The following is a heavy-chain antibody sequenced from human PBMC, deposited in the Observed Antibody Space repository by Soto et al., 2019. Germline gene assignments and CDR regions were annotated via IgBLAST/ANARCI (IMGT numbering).Heavy chain of an antibody. Sequence: ASVKVSCKASGYTSTSYDINWVRQATGQGLEWMGWMNPNSGNTGYAQKFQGRVTMTRNTSISTAYMELSSLRSEDTAVYYCARGLFYYDSSGSHYGMDVWGQGTTVTVSS. J-gene: IGHJ6*02. CDR1: GYTSTSYD. V-gene: IGHV1-8*01. D-gene: IGHD3-22*01. CDR3: ARGLFYYDSSGSHYGMDV. CDR2: MNPNSGNT.